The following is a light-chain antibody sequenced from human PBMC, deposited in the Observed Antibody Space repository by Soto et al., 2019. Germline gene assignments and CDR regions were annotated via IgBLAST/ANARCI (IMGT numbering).Light chain of an antibody. CDR1: QSVSSSY. CDR2: GAS. J-gene: IGKJ1*01. V-gene: IGKV3-20*01. Sequence: VLTQSPGTLSLSRGKSSTLSCRASQSVSSSYLAGYQQKPGQAPRLLIYGASSRATGIPDRFSGSESGTDFTLAISRLEPEEFAVYYCQQYGSSPLTFGQGTTGDIK. CDR3: QQYGSSPLT.